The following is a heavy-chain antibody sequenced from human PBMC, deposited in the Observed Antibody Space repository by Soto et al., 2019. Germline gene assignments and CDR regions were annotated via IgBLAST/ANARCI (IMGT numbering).Heavy chain of an antibody. V-gene: IGHV1-69*01. J-gene: IGHJ6*02. D-gene: IGHD6-6*01. Sequence: QVQLVQSGAAVKKPGSSVKVSCKASGGTFSSYAISWVRQAPGQGLEWMGGIIPIFGTANYAQKFQGRVTITADESTSTAYMELSSLRSEDTAVYYCAREGGSSSLYYYYGMDVWGQGTTVTVSS. CDR1: GGTFSSYA. CDR2: IIPIFGTA. CDR3: AREGGSSSLYYYYGMDV.